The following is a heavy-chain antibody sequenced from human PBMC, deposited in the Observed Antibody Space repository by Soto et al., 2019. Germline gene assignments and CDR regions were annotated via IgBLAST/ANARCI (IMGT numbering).Heavy chain of an antibody. V-gene: IGHV3-30*18. CDR3: AKERTYSVASGFDY. CDR2: ISYDGSHA. Sequence: QVQLVDSGGGVVQPGRSLRLSCAASGFTFTTYGMHWVRRAPGKGLEWVAVISYDGSHAYYADSVKGRFTISRDNSKNTLYLQINSLRAEDTAVYYCAKERTYSVASGFDYWGGGTLVTVSS. CDR1: GFTFTTYG. D-gene: IGHD1-26*01. J-gene: IGHJ4*02.